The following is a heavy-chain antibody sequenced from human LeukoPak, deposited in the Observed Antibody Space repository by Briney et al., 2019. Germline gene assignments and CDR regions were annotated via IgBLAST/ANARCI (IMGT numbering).Heavy chain of an antibody. Sequence: ASVKVSCKASGGTFSSYAISRVRQAPGQGLEWMGGIIPIFGTANYAQKFQGRGTITTDESTSTAYMELSSLRSEDTAVYYCARAGGYVYNWFDPWGQGTLVTVSS. CDR2: IIPIFGTA. D-gene: IGHD5-12*01. CDR1: GGTFSSYA. J-gene: IGHJ5*02. CDR3: ARAGGYVYNWFDP. V-gene: IGHV1-69*05.